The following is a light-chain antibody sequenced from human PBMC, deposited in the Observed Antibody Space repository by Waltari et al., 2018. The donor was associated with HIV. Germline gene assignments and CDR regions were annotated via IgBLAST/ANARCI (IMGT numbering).Light chain of an antibody. CDR3: ATWDDSLSGLWV. CDR1: SSEVGGYNY. V-gene: IGLV2-14*03. J-gene: IGLJ3*02. Sequence: QSALTQPASVSGSPGQSITISCTGTSSEVGGYNYVSWYQQQPGEAPKLMIYDVGKRPSGVSNRFSGSKSGTSASLAISGLRSEDEADYYCATWDDSLSGLWVFGGGTKLTVL. CDR2: DVG.